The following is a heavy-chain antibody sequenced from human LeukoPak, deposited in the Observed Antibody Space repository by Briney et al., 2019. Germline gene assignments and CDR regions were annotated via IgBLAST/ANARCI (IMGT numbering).Heavy chain of an antibody. D-gene: IGHD2-21*02. J-gene: IGHJ4*02. V-gene: IGHV3-23*01. CDR3: ARDWGDGFDY. CDR2: IDEYSDHT. Sequence: GGSLRLSCVVSGSTFSRYFLSWVRQAPGKGLEWVSSIDEYSDHTYYTDSVKGRFTIFRDNSKNTLYLQMNSLRDEDTAVFYCARDWGDGFDYWGQGTLVTVSS. CDR1: GSTFSRYF.